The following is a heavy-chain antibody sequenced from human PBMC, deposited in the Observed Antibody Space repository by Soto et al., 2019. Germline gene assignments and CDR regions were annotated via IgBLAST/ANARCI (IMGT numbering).Heavy chain of an antibody. Sequence: PGGSLRLSCAASGFTFISYEMNWVRQAPGKGLEWVSYISSSGSTIYYADSVKGRFTISRDNAKNSLYLQMNSLRAEDTAVYYCARGGDCSGGSCYPYYFDYWGQGTLVTVSS. D-gene: IGHD2-15*01. CDR2: ISSSGSTI. V-gene: IGHV3-48*03. J-gene: IGHJ4*02. CDR1: GFTFISYE. CDR3: ARGGDCSGGSCYPYYFDY.